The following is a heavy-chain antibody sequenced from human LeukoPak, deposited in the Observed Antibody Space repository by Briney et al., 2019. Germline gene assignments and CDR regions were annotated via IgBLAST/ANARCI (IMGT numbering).Heavy chain of an antibody. CDR1: GFTFSSYA. V-gene: IGHV3-23*01. CDR2: ISGSGGST. J-gene: IGHJ4*02. D-gene: IGHD6-19*01. CDR3: AKGMEQWLVTELDY. Sequence: GGSLRLSCAASGFTFSSYAMSWVRQAPGKGLEWVSAISGSGGSTYYADSVKGRFTISRDNSKNTLYLQMYSLRAEDTAVYYCAKGMEQWLVTELDYWGQGTLVTVSS.